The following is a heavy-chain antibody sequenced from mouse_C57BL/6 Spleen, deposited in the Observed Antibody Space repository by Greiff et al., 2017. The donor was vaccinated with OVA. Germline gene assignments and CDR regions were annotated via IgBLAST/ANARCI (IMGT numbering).Heavy chain of an antibody. V-gene: IGHV1-64*01. CDR3: ARVTTVVATQFDY. CDR2: IHPNSGST. CDR1: GYTFTSYW. D-gene: IGHD1-1*01. J-gene: IGHJ2*01. Sequence: VQLQQPGAELVKPGASVKLSCKASGYTFTSYWMHWVKQRPGQGLEWIGMIHPNSGSTNYNEKFKSKATLTVDKSSSTAYMQLSSLTSEDSAVDYCARVTTVVATQFDYWGQGTTLTVSS.